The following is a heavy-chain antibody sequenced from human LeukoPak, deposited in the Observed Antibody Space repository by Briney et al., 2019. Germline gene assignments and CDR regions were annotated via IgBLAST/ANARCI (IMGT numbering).Heavy chain of an antibody. Sequence: PGGSLRLSCVASGFRFSNHAMHWVRQAPGKGLEWVAVIGYDGGDRYYADSVKGRFTISRDNSKNTLYLQMNSPRVEDTALYYCAKESVQAAPLYGVDGWGQGTQVTVSS. D-gene: IGHD2-2*01. CDR2: IGYDGGDR. CDR3: AKESVQAAPLYGVDG. CDR1: GFRFSNHA. J-gene: IGHJ4*02. V-gene: IGHV3-33*06.